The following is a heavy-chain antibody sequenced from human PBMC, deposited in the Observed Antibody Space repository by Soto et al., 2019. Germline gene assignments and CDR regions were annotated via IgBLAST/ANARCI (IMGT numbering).Heavy chain of an antibody. V-gene: IGHV3-33*01. J-gene: IGHJ4*02. CDR3: ARQWTNYDILTGYFQYYFDY. CDR2: IWYDGSNK. CDR1: GFTFSSYG. D-gene: IGHD3-9*01. Sequence: PGGSLRLSCAASGFTFSSYGMHWVRQAPGKGLEWVAVIWYDGSNKYYADSVKGRFTISRDNSKNTLYLQMNSLRAEDTAVYYCARQWTNYDILTGYFQYYFDYWGQGTLVTVSS.